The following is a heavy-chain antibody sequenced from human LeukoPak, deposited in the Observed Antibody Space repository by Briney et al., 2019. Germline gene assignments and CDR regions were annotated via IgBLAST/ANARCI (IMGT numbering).Heavy chain of an antibody. V-gene: IGHV3-7*01. CDR3: ARSLWPGDY. Sequence: GGSLRLSCEASGFAFSSYWASWVRQAPGKGQEWVANINQDGNSQNYVDSVRGRFTISKDNAKNSVYLQMNSLRAEDTAVYYCARSLWPGDYWGQGILVTVSS. CDR1: GFAFSSYW. CDR2: INQDGNSQ. D-gene: IGHD2-21*01. J-gene: IGHJ4*02.